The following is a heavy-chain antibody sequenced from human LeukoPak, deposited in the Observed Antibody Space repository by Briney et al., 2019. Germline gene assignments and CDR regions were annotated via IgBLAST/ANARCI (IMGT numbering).Heavy chain of an antibody. V-gene: IGHV3-30*04. CDR3: ARGRPTAMVTPFDY. CDR2: ISYDGSNK. Sequence: GRSLRLSCAASGFTFSSYAMHWVRQAPGKGLEWVAVISYDGSNKYYADSVKGRFTISRDNSKNTLHLQMNSLRAEDTAVYYCARGRPTAMVTPFDYWGQGTLVTVSS. J-gene: IGHJ4*02. CDR1: GFTFSSYA. D-gene: IGHD5-18*01.